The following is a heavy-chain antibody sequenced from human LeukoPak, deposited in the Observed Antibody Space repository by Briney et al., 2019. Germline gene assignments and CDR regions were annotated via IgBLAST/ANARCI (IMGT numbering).Heavy chain of an antibody. J-gene: IGHJ4*02. V-gene: IGHV4-4*07. CDR2: IYTSGST. D-gene: IGHD6-13*01. Sequence: SETLSLTCTVSGGSISSYYWSWIRQPAGKGLEWIGRIYTSGSTNYNPSLKSRVTMSVDTSKNQFSLKLSSVTAADTAVYYCARDVGYSSSWYSPQFDYWGQGTLVTVSS. CDR3: ARDVGYSSSWYSPQFDY. CDR1: GGSISSYY.